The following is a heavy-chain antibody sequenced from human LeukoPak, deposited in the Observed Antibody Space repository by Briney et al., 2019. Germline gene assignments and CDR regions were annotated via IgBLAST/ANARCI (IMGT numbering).Heavy chain of an antibody. CDR2: INPNSGDT. J-gene: IGHJ4*02. Sequence: ASVKVSCKASGYTFTGYYMHWVRQAPGQGREWMGWINPNSGDTNYVQKFQGRVTMTRDTSISTAYMELSSLRSDDTAVYYCARGRSGHDFDYWGQGTLVTVSS. V-gene: IGHV1-2*02. D-gene: IGHD3-10*01. CDR3: ARGRSGHDFDY. CDR1: GYTFTGYY.